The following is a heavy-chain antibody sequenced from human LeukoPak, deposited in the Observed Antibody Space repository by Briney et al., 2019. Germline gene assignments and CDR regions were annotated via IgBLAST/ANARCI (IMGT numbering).Heavy chain of an antibody. CDR2: IRYDGSNK. Sequence: GGSLRLSCAASGFTLSSYGMHWVRQAPGKGLEWVAFIRYDGSNKYYADSVKGRFTISRDNSKNTLYLQMNSLRAEDTAVYYCAKDFSSGWYGEYFQHWGQGTLVTVSS. CDR1: GFTLSSYG. V-gene: IGHV3-30*02. CDR3: AKDFSSGWYGEYFQH. D-gene: IGHD6-19*01. J-gene: IGHJ1*01.